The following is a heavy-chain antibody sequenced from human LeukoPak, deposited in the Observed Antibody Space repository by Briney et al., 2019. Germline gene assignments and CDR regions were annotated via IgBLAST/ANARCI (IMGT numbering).Heavy chain of an antibody. D-gene: IGHD1-26*01. CDR1: GFTFSNSA. V-gene: IGHV3-23*01. CDR3: ARYSGSYYYPPAWDL. CDR2: TSTSGGSA. J-gene: IGHJ4*02. Sequence: GGSLRLSCAASGFTFSNSAMSWVRQAPGKGLEWVSATSTSGGSAYYADSVKGRFTISRDNSKNTLYLQMDSLRADDTAVYYCARYSGSYYYPPAWDLWGQGTLVTVSS.